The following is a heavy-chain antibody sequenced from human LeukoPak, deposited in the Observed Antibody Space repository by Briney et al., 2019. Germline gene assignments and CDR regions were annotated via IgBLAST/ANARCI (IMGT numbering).Heavy chain of an antibody. CDR1: GFTFSSYA. J-gene: IGHJ4*02. CDR2: ISGSGGST. CDR3: ASKIVVVPAALHFDY. V-gene: IGHV3-23*01. D-gene: IGHD2-2*01. Sequence: PGGSLRLSCAASGFTFSSYAMSWVRQAPGKGLEWVPAISGSGGSTYYADSVKGRFTISRDNSKNTLYLQMNSLRAEDTAVYYCASKIVVVPAALHFDYWGQGTLVTVSS.